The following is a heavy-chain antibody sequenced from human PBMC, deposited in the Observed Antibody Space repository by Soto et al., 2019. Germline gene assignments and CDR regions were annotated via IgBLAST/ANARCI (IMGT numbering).Heavy chain of an antibody. J-gene: IGHJ4*02. CDR1: GFTFSSYA. CDR3: ARRASGWFFDY. Sequence: EVQLLESGGGLVQPGGSLRLSCAASGFTFSSYAMNWVRQAPGKGLEWVSVSSGSGGSTYYADSVKGRFTISRDNSKNTLELQMNSLRAEDTAVYYWARRASGWFFDYWGQGTLVTVSS. D-gene: IGHD6-19*01. V-gene: IGHV3-23*01. CDR2: SSGSGGST.